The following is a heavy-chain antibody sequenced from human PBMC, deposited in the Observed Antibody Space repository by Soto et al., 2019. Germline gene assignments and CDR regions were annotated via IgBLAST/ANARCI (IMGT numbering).Heavy chain of an antibody. Sequence: PGGSLRLSCAASGFTFSDYYMSWICQAPGKGLEWVSYISSSGSTIYYADSVKGRFTISRDNAKNSLYLQMNSLRAEDTAVYYCARTRDSSGYPHYYYYGMDVWGQGTTVTVSS. V-gene: IGHV3-11*01. D-gene: IGHD3-22*01. J-gene: IGHJ6*02. CDR1: GFTFSDYY. CDR2: ISSSGSTI. CDR3: ARTRDSSGYPHYYYYGMDV.